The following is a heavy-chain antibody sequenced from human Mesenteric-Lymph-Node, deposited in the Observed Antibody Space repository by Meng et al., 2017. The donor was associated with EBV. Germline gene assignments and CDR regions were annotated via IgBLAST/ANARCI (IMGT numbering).Heavy chain of an antibody. J-gene: IGHJ4*02. D-gene: IGHD3-10*01. CDR2: ISGSGGST. V-gene: IGHV3-23*01. CDR1: GFTFNNFA. Sequence: EVQLLESGGGLVQPGVSLRLSCTASGFTFNNFAMSWVRQAPGKGLECVSAISGSGGSTYYADSVKGRFTISRDNSKNTLYLQMNSLRAEDTAVYYCLSGSGRYHYWGQGPLGTVS. CDR3: LSGSGRYHY.